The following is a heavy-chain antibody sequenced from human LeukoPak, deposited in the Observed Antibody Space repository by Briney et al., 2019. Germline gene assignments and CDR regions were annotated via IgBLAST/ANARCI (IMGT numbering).Heavy chain of an antibody. Sequence: ASVKVSCKASGYTFTDYYMHWVRQVPGQGLEWMGWINPNSGGTNYAQKFQGRVTMTRDTSINTAYMELSRLRSDDTAVYYCASPLPYCSGSDCYSYAFDVWGQGTMVTVSS. CDR3: ASPLPYCSGSDCYSYAFDV. J-gene: IGHJ3*01. CDR2: INPNSGGT. CDR1: GYTFTDYY. D-gene: IGHD2-15*01. V-gene: IGHV1-2*02.